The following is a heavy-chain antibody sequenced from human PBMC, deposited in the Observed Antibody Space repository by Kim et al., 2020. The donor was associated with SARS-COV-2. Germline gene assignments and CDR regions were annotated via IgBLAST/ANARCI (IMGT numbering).Heavy chain of an antibody. Sequence: SETLSLTCTVSGGSVSSGSYYWSWIRQPPGKGLEWIGYIYYSGSTNYNPSLKSRVTISVDTSKNQFSLKLSSVTAADTAVYYCARYLPGTTRGSFDYWGQGTLVTVSS. CDR1: GGSVSSGSYY. V-gene: IGHV4-61*01. CDR3: ARYLPGTTRGSFDY. CDR2: IYYSGST. J-gene: IGHJ4*02. D-gene: IGHD1-7*01.